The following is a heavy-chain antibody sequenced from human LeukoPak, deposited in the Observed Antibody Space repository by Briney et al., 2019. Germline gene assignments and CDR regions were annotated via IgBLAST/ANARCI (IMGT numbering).Heavy chain of an antibody. CDR3: ARVYRSYSGSYLDY. V-gene: IGHV1-18*01. CDR1: GYSFTSNI. J-gene: IGHJ4*02. CDR2: ISAYNGNT. Sequence: EASVKVSCKASGYSFTSNIISWVRQAPGQGLEWMGWISAYNGNTNYAQKLQGRVTMTTDTSTSTAYMELRSLRSDDTAVYYCARVYRSYSGSYLDYWGQGTLVTVSS. D-gene: IGHD1-26*01.